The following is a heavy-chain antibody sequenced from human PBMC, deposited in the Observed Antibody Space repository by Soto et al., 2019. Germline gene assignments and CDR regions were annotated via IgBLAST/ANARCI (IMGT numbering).Heavy chain of an antibody. CDR1: GGSISSGDYY. V-gene: IGHV4-30-4*01. Sequence: SETLSLTCTVSGGSISSGDYYWSWIRQPPGKGLEWIGYIYYSGSTYYNPSLKSRVTISVDTSKNQFSLKLSSVTAADTAVYYCARAPVLRFLEWLFLFDYWGPGTLVTVSS. CDR2: IYYSGST. J-gene: IGHJ4*02. D-gene: IGHD3-3*01. CDR3: ARAPVLRFLEWLFLFDY.